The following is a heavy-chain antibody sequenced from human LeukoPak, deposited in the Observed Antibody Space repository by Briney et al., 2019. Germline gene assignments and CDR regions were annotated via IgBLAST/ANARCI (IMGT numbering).Heavy chain of an antibody. Sequence: SETLSLTCTVSGGSISSYYWSWIRQPLGKGLEWIGYIYYSGSTNYNPSLKSRVTISVDTSKNQFSLKLSSVTAADTAVYYCARAIGYSLDYWGQGTLVTVSS. CDR3: ARAIGYSLDY. J-gene: IGHJ4*02. D-gene: IGHD5-18*01. V-gene: IGHV4-59*01. CDR1: GGSISSYY. CDR2: IYYSGST.